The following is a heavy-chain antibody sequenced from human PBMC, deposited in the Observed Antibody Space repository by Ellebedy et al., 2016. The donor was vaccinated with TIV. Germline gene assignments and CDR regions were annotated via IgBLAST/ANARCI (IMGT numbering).Heavy chain of an antibody. CDR2: IYQDGGVQ. D-gene: IGHD4-17*01. CDR3: ARRGSYGDYAVQINSWLDT. J-gene: IGHJ5*02. V-gene: IGHV3-7*01. CDR1: GFSFRSYW. Sequence: GESLKISCAASGFSFRSYWMSWVRQAPGKGLEWVANIYQDGGVQYYVDSVKGRFTISRDNAENSLFLQMTSLRAEDTAVYYCARRGSYGDYAVQINSWLDTWGRGTLVAVSS.